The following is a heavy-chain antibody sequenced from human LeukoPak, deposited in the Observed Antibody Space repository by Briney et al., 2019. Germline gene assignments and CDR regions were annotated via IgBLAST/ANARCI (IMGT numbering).Heavy chain of an antibody. J-gene: IGHJ2*01. V-gene: IGHV3-23*01. CDR1: GFTFGTYL. D-gene: IGHD4-23*01. CDR2: ISRASENT. Sequence: GGSLRLSCVASGFTFGTYLMIWVRQGPGKRLEWVAAISRASENTYYADSVKGRCTISRDNPQNTVSLQMNSLRAEDTAVYYCAKISGGSGWYFDLWGLGTLVTVSS. CDR3: AKISGGSGWYFDL.